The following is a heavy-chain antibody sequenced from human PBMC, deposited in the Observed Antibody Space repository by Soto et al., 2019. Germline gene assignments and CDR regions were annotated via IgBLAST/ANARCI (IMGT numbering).Heavy chain of an antibody. CDR2: IYPGDSDT. J-gene: IGHJ6*02. V-gene: IGHV5-51*01. CDR3: ARTAAAGKYYYGMDV. D-gene: IGHD6-13*01. Sequence: GESLKISCKGSGYSFTSYWIGWVRQMPGKGLELMGIIYPGDSDTRYSPSFQGQVTISADRSISTAYLQWSSLKASDTAMYYCARTAAAGKYYYGMDVWGQGTTVTVSS. CDR1: GYSFTSYW.